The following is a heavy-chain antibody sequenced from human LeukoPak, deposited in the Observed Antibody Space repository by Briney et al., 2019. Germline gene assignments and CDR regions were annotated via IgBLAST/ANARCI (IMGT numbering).Heavy chain of an antibody. D-gene: IGHD5-18*01. CDR1: GGSISSYY. CDR2: IYYSGST. Sequence: KPSETLSLTCTVSGGSISSYYWSWIRQPPGKGLEWIGYIYYSGSTNYNPSLKSRVTISVDTSKNQFSLKLSSVTAADTAVYYCARVRQLWFGYWGQGTLVTVSS. CDR3: ARVRQLWFGY. J-gene: IGHJ4*02. V-gene: IGHV4-59*01.